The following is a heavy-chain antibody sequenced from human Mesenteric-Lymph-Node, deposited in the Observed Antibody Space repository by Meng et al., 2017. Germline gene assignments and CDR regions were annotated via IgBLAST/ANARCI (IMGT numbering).Heavy chain of an antibody. J-gene: IGHJ1*01. D-gene: IGHD6-13*01. V-gene: IGHV1-2*02. CDR1: GYTFTGYD. CDR2: INPNSGGT. CDR3: ARSMGDSSSWYDGEYFQH. Sequence: ASVKVSCKASGYTFTGYDMHWVRQAPGQGLEWMGWINPNSGGTNYAQKFQGRVTMTRDTSISTAYMELSRLRSDDTAVYYCARSMGDSSSWYDGEYFQHWGQGTLVTVSS.